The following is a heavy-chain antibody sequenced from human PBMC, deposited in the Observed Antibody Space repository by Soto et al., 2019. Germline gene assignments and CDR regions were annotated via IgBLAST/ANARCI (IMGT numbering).Heavy chain of an antibody. Sequence: GGSLTLSCAASGFTLSSYWLSWVRQAPWKGLEWLAHRKQDGSEKYYVDSVKGRFTISRHNAKNSLYLQMNSLRAEDTAVYYCARDRKCIVVEPAATHWFDAWAQGAMVTVSS. V-gene: IGHV3-7*03. D-gene: IGHD2-2*01. CDR3: ARDRKCIVVEPAATHWFDA. CDR1: GFTLSSYW. CDR2: RKQDGSEK. J-gene: IGHJ5*02.